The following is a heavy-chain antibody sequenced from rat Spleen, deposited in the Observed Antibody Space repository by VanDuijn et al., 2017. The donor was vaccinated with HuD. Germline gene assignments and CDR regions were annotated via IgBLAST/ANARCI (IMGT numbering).Heavy chain of an antibody. CDR3: AVAGYGY. CDR2: IDTDGSRT. Sequence: EVQLVETGGGLVQPGRSLKLSCVASGFTFNRYWMYWVRQAPGKGLEWVSSIDTDGSRTYYPDSVRGRCTISRDNAENTAYLQMNSLWSEDTATYYCAVAGYGYWGQGVVVTVSS. J-gene: IGHJ2*01. V-gene: IGHV5-58*01. D-gene: IGHD4-3*01. CDR1: GFTFNRYW.